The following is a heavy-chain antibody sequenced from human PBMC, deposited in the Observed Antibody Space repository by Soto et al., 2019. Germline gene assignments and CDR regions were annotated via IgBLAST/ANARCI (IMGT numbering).Heavy chain of an antibody. CDR3: ARPLFPRGGGRVATYGMDG. J-gene: IGHJ6*02. CDR1: GGTFSSNA. V-gene: IGHV1-69*01. Sequence: QVQLVQSGAEVKKPGSSVKVSCKASGGTFSSNAISWMRQAPGQGLEWMGGIIPIFGTADYAQNFQGRVTITADDSTGTAYMELRSLRSEDTAAYYGARPLFPRGGGRVATYGMDGWGHGTTVTVSS. D-gene: IGHD1-26*01. CDR2: IIPIFGTA.